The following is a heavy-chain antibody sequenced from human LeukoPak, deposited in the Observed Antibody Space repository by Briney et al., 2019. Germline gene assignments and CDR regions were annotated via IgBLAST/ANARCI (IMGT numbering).Heavy chain of an antibody. CDR3: ASRGMNIDY. Sequence: SETLSLTCTVSGGSISSSSYYWGWIRQPPGKGLEWIGSTYYSGSTYYNPSLKSRVTISVDTSKSQFSLKLSSVTAADTAVYYCASRGMNIDYWGQGTLVTVSS. D-gene: IGHD1/OR15-1a*01. CDR2: TYYSGST. V-gene: IGHV4-39*01. CDR1: GGSISSSSYY. J-gene: IGHJ4*02.